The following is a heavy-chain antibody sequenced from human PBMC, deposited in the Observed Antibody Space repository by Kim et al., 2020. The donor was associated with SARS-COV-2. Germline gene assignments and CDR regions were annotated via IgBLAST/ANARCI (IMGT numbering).Heavy chain of an antibody. CDR3: ATPYGSGSYHSFDV. J-gene: IGHJ3*01. D-gene: IGHD3-10*01. CDR2: IYYNGGT. Sequence: SETLSLTCTVSGGSISSNIYYWGWIRQPPGKGLEWTGSIYYNGGTYYNPSLKSPVTISIDTSKNQFSLKVSSVTAADTAVYYCATPYGSGSYHSFDVWGQGTMVTVSS. V-gene: IGHV4-39*01. CDR1: GGSISSNIYY.